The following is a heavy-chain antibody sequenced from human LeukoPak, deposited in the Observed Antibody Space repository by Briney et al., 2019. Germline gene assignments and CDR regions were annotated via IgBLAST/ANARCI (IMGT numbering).Heavy chain of an antibody. D-gene: IGHD5-18*01. CDR3: ARTGDTAMVWGYFDY. CDR1: GGSISSYY. Sequence: PSETLSLTCTVSGGSISSYYWSWIRQPPGKGLEWIGYTYDRGSTNYNPSLKSRVTISVDTSKNQFSLKLSSVTAADTAVYYCARTGDTAMVWGYFDYWGQGTLVTVSS. CDR2: TYDRGST. J-gene: IGHJ4*02. V-gene: IGHV4-59*01.